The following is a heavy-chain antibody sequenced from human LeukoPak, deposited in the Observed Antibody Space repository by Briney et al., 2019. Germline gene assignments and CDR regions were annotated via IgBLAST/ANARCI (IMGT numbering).Heavy chain of an antibody. CDR1: GFTFSSYW. CDR3: ARAGSHWHYVY. J-gene: IGHJ4*02. D-gene: IGHD3-10*01. CDR2: INHNGNVN. Sequence: GGSLRLSCAASGFTFSSYWMNWARQAPGKGLEWVASINHNGNVNYYVDSVKGRFTISRDNAKNSLSLQMNNLRVEDTAVYYCARAGSHWHYVYWGQGTVVTVSS. V-gene: IGHV3-7*01.